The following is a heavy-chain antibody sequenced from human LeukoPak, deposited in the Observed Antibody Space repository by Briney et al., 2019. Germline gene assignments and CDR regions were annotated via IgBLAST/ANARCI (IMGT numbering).Heavy chain of an antibody. CDR1: GGSFSGYY. V-gene: IGHV4-59*12. Sequence: SETLSLTCAVYGGSFSGYYWSWIRQPPGKGLEWIGYIYYSGSTNYNPSLKSRVTISVDTSKNQFSLKLSSVTAADTAVYYCARHFKSYYGSGSYPHYNWFDPWGQGTLVTVSS. CDR3: ARHFKSYYGSGSYPHYNWFDP. J-gene: IGHJ5*02. D-gene: IGHD3-10*01. CDR2: IYYSGST.